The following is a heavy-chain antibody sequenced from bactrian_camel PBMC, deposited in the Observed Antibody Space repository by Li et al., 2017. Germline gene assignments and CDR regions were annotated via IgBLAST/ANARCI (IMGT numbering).Heavy chain of an antibody. CDR2: IHTSGAT. D-gene: IGHD8*01. CDR1: GFTFSSYW. V-gene: IGHV3S1*01. Sequence: HVQLVESGGGLVQPGGSLRLSCAASGFTFSSYWMYWVRQAPGKGLEWVSGIHTSGATYYADSVKGRFTVSRDNDKNTLSLHMNSLKTEDTAIYFCAKGTEGVVWSPTDWGHGTQVTVS. CDR3: AKGTEGVVWSPTD. J-gene: IGHJ4*01.